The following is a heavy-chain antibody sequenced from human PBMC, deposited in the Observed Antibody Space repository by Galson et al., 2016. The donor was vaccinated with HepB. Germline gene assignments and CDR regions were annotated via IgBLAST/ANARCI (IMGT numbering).Heavy chain of an antibody. CDR3: ARQYSSSSFYYGTYV. V-gene: IGHV6-1*01. J-gene: IGHJ6*02. D-gene: IGHD6-6*01. Sequence: CAISADSVSSNSATWNWIRQSPSRGLKWLGRTYYRSKWYNDYAVSVKSRVTINQDTSTNQFSLHLNSVTPEDTAVHYRARQYSSSSFYYGTYVRGQGTTVTVSS. CDR2: TYYRSKWYN. CDR1: ADSVSSNSAT.